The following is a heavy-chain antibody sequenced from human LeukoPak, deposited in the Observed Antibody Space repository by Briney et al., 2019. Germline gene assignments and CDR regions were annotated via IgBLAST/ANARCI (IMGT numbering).Heavy chain of an antibody. V-gene: IGHV4-39*02. CDR3: ARDVSRGEPGGAFDI. CDR1: GVAISGRRDY. D-gene: IGHD3-16*01. CDR2: IYYSGST. Sequence: SETLSLTCTVSGVAISGRRDYWGWIRQPPGKGLEWIASIYYSGSTHYNPSLKSRVTISVDTSRNQFSLELRTATAADSAIYYCARDVSRGEPGGAFDIWGQGTMVTVSS. J-gene: IGHJ3*02.